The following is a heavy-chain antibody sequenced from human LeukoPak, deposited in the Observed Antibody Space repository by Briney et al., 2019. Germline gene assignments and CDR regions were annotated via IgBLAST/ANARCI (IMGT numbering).Heavy chain of an antibody. V-gene: IGHV1-2*02. CDR1: GYIFTGYY. CDR2: INPNSGGT. J-gene: IGHJ4*02. D-gene: IGHD6-19*01. Sequence: ASVKVSCKASGYIFTGYYMHWVRQAPGQGLEWMGWINPNSGGTNSAQKFQGRVTLTRDTSISPAYMELNGLRSDDTALYYCARDVAGNRYADYWGQGTLVTVSS. CDR3: ARDVAGNRYADY.